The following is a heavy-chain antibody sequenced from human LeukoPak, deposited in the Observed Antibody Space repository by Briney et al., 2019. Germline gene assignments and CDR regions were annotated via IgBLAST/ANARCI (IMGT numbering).Heavy chain of an antibody. D-gene: IGHD3-22*01. V-gene: IGHV4-61*02. J-gene: IGHJ3*02. CDR2: IYTSGST. CDR3: AREVITTHDAFDI. CDR1: GGSISGGSYY. Sequence: PSETLSLTCTVSGGSISGGSYYWSWIRQPAGKGLEWIGRIYTSGSTNYNPSLKSRVTISVDTSKNQFSLKLSSVTAADTAVYYCAREVITTHDAFDIWGQGTMVTVSS.